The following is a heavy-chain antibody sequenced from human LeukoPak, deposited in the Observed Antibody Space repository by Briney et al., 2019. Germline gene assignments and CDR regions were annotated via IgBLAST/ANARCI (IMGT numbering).Heavy chain of an antibody. V-gene: IGHV3-21*01. CDR3: ARDGLRYCSSTSCRRFDY. J-gene: IGHJ4*02. CDR2: ISSSSSYI. Sequence: GGSLRLSCAASGFTFSSYSMNWVRQAPGKGLEWVSSISSSSSYIYYADSVKGRFTISRDNAKSSLYLQMNSLRAEDTAVYYCARDGLRYCSSTSCRRFDYWGQGTLVTVSS. D-gene: IGHD2-2*01. CDR1: GFTFSSYS.